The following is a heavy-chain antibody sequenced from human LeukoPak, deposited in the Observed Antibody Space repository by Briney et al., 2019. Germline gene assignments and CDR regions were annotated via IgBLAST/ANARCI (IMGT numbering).Heavy chain of an antibody. CDR1: GGTFSSHA. V-gene: IGHV1-69*13. D-gene: IGHD6-13*01. J-gene: IGHJ4*02. Sequence: ASVKVSCKASGGTFSSHAISWVRQAPGQGLEWMGGIIPIFGTANYAQKFQGRVTITADESTSTAYMELSSLRSEDTAVYYCARGGPSSWYGFLDYWGQGTLVTVSS. CDR3: ARGGPSSWYGFLDY. CDR2: IIPIFGTA.